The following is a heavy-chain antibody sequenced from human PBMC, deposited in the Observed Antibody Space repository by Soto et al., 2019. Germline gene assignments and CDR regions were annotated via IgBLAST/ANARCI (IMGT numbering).Heavy chain of an antibody. D-gene: IGHD3-9*01. CDR1: GGYISSGDFF. Sequence: QVQLQESGPGLVKPSQTLSLTCTVSGGYISSGDFFWCWIRQSPGAGLEWIGYMSSIGSTYYNPSLKSRVSVSRDTSKNQFSLKLSSVTTTDTAVYYCARGLVIRPDYYHGMDVWGQGTTVTVSS. CDR3: ARGLVIRPDYYHGMDV. J-gene: IGHJ6*02. CDR2: MSSIGST. V-gene: IGHV4-30-4*01.